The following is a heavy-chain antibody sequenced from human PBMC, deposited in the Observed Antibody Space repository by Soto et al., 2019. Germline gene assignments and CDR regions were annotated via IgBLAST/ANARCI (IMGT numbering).Heavy chain of an antibody. Sequence: QVQLVQSGAEVKKPGSSVKVSCTASGGTFSSYAISWVRQAPGQGLEWMGGIIPIFGTANYAQKFQGRVTITADKSTSTAYMELSSLSSEDTAVYYCARDSSRDGYDDFDYWGQGTLVTVSS. CDR3: ARDSSRDGYDDFDY. D-gene: IGHD5-12*01. CDR1: GGTFSSYA. CDR2: IIPIFGTA. J-gene: IGHJ4*02. V-gene: IGHV1-69*06.